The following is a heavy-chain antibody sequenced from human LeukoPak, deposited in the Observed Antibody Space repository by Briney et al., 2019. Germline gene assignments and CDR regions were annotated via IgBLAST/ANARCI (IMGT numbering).Heavy chain of an antibody. J-gene: IGHJ5*02. CDR1: GFTFSSYG. CDR2: IWYDESKN. Sequence: PGGSLRLSCAASGFTFSSYGMHWVRQAPGKGLEWVAFIWYDESKNSHADSVKGRFTISRDNSKNTLYLQMNSLRAEDTAVYYCARGNKGEDTSLRFLEWRHGDWFDPWGQGTLVTVSS. V-gene: IGHV3-33*01. CDR3: ARGNKGEDTSLRFLEWRHGDWFDP. D-gene: IGHD3-3*01.